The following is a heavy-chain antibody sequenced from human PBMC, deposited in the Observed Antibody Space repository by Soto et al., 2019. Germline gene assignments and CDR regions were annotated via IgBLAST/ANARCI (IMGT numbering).Heavy chain of an antibody. J-gene: IGHJ5*02. Sequence: PSQTLSLTCAISGDSVSSNSAAWNWIRQPPSRGLEWLGRTYYRSKWYNDYAVSVKSRITINPDTSRNQFSLQLNSVTPEDTAVYYCARGVPIAAAGKCWFYPWGQGTLVTVSS. CDR1: GDSVSSNSAA. CDR2: TYYRSKWYN. V-gene: IGHV6-1*01. D-gene: IGHD6-13*01. CDR3: ARGVPIAAAGKCWFYP.